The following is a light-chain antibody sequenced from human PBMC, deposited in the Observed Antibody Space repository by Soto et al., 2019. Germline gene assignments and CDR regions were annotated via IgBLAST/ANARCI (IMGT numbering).Light chain of an antibody. CDR2: EVS. J-gene: IGLJ3*02. V-gene: IGLV2-8*01. CDR1: SSDVGGHNY. CDR3: SSTAGNNNLV. Sequence: QSALTQSPSASGSPGQSVTISCTGTSSDVGGHNYVSWYQHHPGKAPKLIIYEVSKRPSGVPDRFSGSKSGNTASLTASGLQAEDEAVYYCSSTAGNNNLVFGGGTKLTVL.